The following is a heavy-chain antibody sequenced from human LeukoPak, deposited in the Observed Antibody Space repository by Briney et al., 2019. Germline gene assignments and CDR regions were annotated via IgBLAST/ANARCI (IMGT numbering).Heavy chain of an antibody. CDR1: GGSISLSNYY. CDR2: IYYSGST. J-gene: IGHJ4*02. Sequence: SETLSLTCTVSGGSISLSNYYWGWIRQPPGKGLEWIASIYYSGSTNYNPSLKSRVTISVDTSKNQFSLKLSSVTAADTAVYYCARAGRIVGHDYWGQGTLVTVSS. V-gene: IGHV4-39*07. D-gene: IGHD2-21*01. CDR3: ARAGRIVGHDY.